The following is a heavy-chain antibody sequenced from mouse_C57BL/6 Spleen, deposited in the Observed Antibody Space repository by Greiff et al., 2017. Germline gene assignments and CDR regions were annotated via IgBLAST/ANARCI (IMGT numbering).Heavy chain of an antibody. CDR2: ISYDGSN. V-gene: IGHV3-6*01. Sequence: EVKLQESGPGLVKPSQSLSLTCSVTGYSITSGYYWNWIRQFPGNKLEWMGYISYDGSNNYNPSLKNRISITRDTSKNQFFLKLNSVTTEDTATYYCASHNWDEGTWFAYWGQGTLVTVSA. D-gene: IGHD4-1*01. CDR1: GYSITSGYY. J-gene: IGHJ3*01. CDR3: ASHNWDEGTWFAY.